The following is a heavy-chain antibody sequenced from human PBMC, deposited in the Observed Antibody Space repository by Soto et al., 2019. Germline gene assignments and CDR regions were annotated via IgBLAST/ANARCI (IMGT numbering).Heavy chain of an antibody. CDR1: GFTFSSYA. CDR2: ISSNGGST. J-gene: IGHJ4*02. V-gene: IGHV3-64D*06. Sequence: GGSLRLSCSASGFTFSSYAMHWVRQAPGKGLEYVSAISSNGGSTYYADSVKGRFTISRDNSKNTLYLQMSSLRAEDTAVYYCVKRRDYDKTNLETKGYYFDYWGQGTLVTVSS. D-gene: IGHD3-22*01. CDR3: VKRRDYDKTNLETKGYYFDY.